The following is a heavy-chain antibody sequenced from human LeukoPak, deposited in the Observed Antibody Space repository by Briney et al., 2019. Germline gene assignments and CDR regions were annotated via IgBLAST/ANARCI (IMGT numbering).Heavy chain of an antibody. Sequence: PGGSLRLSCAASGFTFSSYGMHWVRQAPGKGLEWVAFIRYDGSNKYYADSVKGRFTISRDNSKNPLYLQMNSLRAEDTAVYYCAKKGIAAAETPYWGQGTLVTVSS. D-gene: IGHD6-13*01. J-gene: IGHJ4*02. CDR1: GFTFSSYG. CDR2: IRYDGSNK. CDR3: AKKGIAAAETPY. V-gene: IGHV3-30*02.